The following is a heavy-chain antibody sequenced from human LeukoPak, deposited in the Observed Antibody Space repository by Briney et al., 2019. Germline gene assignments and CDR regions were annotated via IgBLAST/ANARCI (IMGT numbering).Heavy chain of an antibody. CDR3: ARLSGSRIPTYYYYYYMDV. V-gene: IGHV3-9*01. Sequence: PGRSLRLSCAASGFTFDDYAMHWVRQAPGKGLEWVSGISWNSGSIGYADSVKGRFTISRDNSKNTLYLQMNSLRAEDTAVYYCARLSGSRIPTYYYYYYMDVWGKGTTVTISS. CDR2: ISWNSGSI. D-gene: IGHD1-26*01. CDR1: GFTFDDYA. J-gene: IGHJ6*03.